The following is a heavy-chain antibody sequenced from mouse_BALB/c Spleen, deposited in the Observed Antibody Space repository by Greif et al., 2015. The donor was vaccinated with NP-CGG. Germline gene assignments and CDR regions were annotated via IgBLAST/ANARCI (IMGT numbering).Heavy chain of an antibody. V-gene: IGHV14-3*02. CDR3: ARYDYYGSSYFDV. D-gene: IGHD1-1*01. J-gene: IGHJ1*01. CDR1: GFNIKDTY. Sequence: VQLQQSGAELVKPGASVKLSCTASGFNIKDTYMHWVKQRPEQGLEWIGRIDPANGNTKYDPKFQGKATITADTSSNTAYLQLSSLTSEDTAVCYCARYDYYGSSYFDVWGAGTTVTVSS. CDR2: IDPANGNT.